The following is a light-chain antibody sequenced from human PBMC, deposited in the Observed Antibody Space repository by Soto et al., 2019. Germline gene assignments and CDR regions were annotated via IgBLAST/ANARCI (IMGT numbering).Light chain of an antibody. CDR1: SSGVGGYNY. V-gene: IGLV2-11*01. Sequence: QSVLTQPRSVSGSPGQSVTISCTGTSSGVGGYNYVSWYQQHPGKAPKLMIYDVSKRPSGVPDRFSGSKSGNTASLTISGLQAEDEADYYCCSYAGSYTLVFGGGTQLTV. J-gene: IGLJ2*01. CDR3: CSYAGSYTLV. CDR2: DVS.